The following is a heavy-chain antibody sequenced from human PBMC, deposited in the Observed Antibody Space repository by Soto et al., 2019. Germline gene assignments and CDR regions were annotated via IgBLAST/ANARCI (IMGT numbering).Heavy chain of an antibody. CDR2: IYPGDSDT. CDR3: ARCDGSATYCFFFAY. Sequence: GESLKISCQAYGYDLTSYWFGWVRQMPGKGLEWMGIIYPGDSDTKYSPSFQDQVTISVDKSIRNTLYLQMNSLRAEDTAVYFCARCDGSATYCFFFAYWGQGTPVTVSS. J-gene: IGHJ4*02. CDR1: GYDLTSYW. V-gene: IGHV5-51*01. D-gene: IGHD3-10*01.